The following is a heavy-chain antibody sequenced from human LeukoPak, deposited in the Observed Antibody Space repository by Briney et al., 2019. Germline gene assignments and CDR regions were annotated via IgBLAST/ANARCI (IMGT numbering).Heavy chain of an antibody. CDR2: INPNSGGT. Sequence: GASVEVSCKASGYTFTGYYMHWVRQAPGQGLEWMGWINPNSGGTNYAQKFQGRVTMTRDTSISTAYMELSRLRSDDTAVYYCARGLRYYDSSHSYYFDYWGQGTLVTVSS. D-gene: IGHD3-22*01. V-gene: IGHV1-2*02. J-gene: IGHJ4*02. CDR1: GYTFTGYY. CDR3: ARGLRYYDSSHSYYFDY.